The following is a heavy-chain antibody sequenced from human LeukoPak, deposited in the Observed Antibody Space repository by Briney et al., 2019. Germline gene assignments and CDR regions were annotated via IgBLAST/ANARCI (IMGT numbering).Heavy chain of an antibody. CDR1: GGSISSYY. J-gene: IGHJ4*02. CDR2: IYSSGST. CDR3: ARLHDYGDYVGDY. D-gene: IGHD4-17*01. V-gene: IGHV4-59*08. Sequence: SETLSLTCTVSGGSISSYYWSWIRQPPGKGLEWIGNIYSSGSTNYNPSLKSRVSISVDTSKKQFSLKLSSVTAADTAVYYCARLHDYGDYVGDYWGQGTLVTVSS.